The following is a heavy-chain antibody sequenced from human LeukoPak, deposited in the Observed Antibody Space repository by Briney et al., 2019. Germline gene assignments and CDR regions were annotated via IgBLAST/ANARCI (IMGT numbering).Heavy chain of an antibody. Sequence: GGSLRLSCAASGFAVSSNYMSWVRQAPGKGLEWVSVIYSGGSTYYADSVKGRFSISRDNSKNTLYLQMNSLRAEDTAVYYCARDNDYGDYIWGQGTLVTVSS. D-gene: IGHD4-17*01. CDR2: IYSGGST. J-gene: IGHJ4*02. CDR3: ARDNDYGDYI. CDR1: GFAVSSNY. V-gene: IGHV3-66*01.